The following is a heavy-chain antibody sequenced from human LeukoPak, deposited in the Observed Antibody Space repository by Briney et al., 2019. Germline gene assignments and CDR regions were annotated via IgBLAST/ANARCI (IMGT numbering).Heavy chain of an antibody. D-gene: IGHD5-18*01. J-gene: IGHJ4*02. CDR1: GGAIGSFY. CDR2: IYSSGSP. Sequence: SETLSLTCTVSGGAIGSFYWSWIRQPPGKGLEWIGYIYSSGSPTYNPSLKSRVTMSVDTSKNQFSLKLSSVTAADTAVYYCARIDTAMVALDYWGQGTLVTVSS. V-gene: IGHV4-4*09. CDR3: ARIDTAMVALDY.